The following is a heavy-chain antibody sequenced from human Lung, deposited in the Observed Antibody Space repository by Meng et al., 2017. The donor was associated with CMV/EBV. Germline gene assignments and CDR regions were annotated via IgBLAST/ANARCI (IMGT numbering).Heavy chain of an antibody. CDR3: VKDFLGAGDF. V-gene: IGHV3-72*01. CDR1: GFSFSDNY. CDR2: IRDKAATYST. D-gene: IGHD2-15*01. Sequence: SXAASGFSFSDNYMDWFRQAPGKGLECVGRIRDKAATYSTEYAASVRGRFTISRDDSKNSLYLQMNSLKIEDTAVYYCVKDFLGAGDFWGQGTPVXVSS. J-gene: IGHJ4*02.